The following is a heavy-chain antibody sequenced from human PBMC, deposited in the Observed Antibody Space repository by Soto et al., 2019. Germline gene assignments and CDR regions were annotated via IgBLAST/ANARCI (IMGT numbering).Heavy chain of an antibody. D-gene: IGHD3-10*01. J-gene: IGHJ6*02. CDR3: AKDPGRRHSNYGMDV. CDR1: GFTFSSYA. V-gene: IGHV3-23*01. CDR2: ISGSGGST. Sequence: EVQLLEAGGGLVQPGGSLRLSCAASGFTFSSYAMSWVRQAPGKGLEWVSAISGSGGSTYYADSVKGRFTISRDNSKNTLYLQMNSLRAEDTAVYYCAKDPGRRHSNYGMDVWGQGTTVTVSS.